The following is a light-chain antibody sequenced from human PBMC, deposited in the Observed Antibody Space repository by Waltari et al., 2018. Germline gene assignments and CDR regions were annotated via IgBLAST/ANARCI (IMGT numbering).Light chain of an antibody. CDR3: QQYRDYPLT. CDR2: DAS. CDR1: HSIDYW. J-gene: IGKJ4*01. V-gene: IGKV1-5*01. Sequence: DFQMTQSPYTLAASVGDRVTIACRASHSIDYWLAWYQQKPGKAPKLLIYDASNLDSGVPSRFSGSGSGTEFALTISSLQPDDFATYYCQQYRDYPLTFGGGTNLEIK.